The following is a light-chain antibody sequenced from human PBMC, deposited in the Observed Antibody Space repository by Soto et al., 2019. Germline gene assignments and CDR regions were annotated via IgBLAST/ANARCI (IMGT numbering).Light chain of an antibody. Sequence: QSALTQPPSASGSPGQSVAISCTGTSSDVGGYNYVSWYQHHAGKAPRLMIYASSNRPSGVSHRFSGSRSGNTASLTISGLQAEDEADYYCSSYTSGTTLYVFGTGTQLTVL. CDR3: SSYTSGTTLYV. V-gene: IGLV2-14*01. J-gene: IGLJ1*01. CDR2: ASS. CDR1: SSDVGGYNY.